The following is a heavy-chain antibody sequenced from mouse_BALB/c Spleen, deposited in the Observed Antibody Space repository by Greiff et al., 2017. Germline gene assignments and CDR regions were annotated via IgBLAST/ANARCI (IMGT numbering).Heavy chain of an antibody. J-gene: IGHJ4*01. CDR1: GFTFSSYA. CDR3: ARDRYYGRGAMDY. D-gene: IGHD1-1*01. CDR2: ISSGGSYT. Sequence: DVKLVESGGGLVKPGGSLKLSCAASGFTFSSYAMSWVRQSPEKRLEWVAEISSGGSYTYYPDTVTGRFTISRDNAKNTLYLEMSSLRSEDTAMYYCARDRYYGRGAMDYWGQGTSVTVSS. V-gene: IGHV5-9-4*01.